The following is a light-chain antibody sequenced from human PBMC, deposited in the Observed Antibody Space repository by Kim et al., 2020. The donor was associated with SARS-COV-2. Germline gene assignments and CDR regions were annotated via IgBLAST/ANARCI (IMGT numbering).Light chain of an antibody. CDR1: SGEGGYT. V-gene: IGLV4-60*03. Sequence: SVKHTGTPRSGEGGYTIAARQQQPRKAPRYLMKLEGSGLYKEGGGVPDRFSGSSSGSDRYLPTSALQSEDEADYYCEAWSSNSWLFGGGTQLTVL. J-gene: IGLJ3*02. CDR3: EAWSSNSWL. CDR2: LEGSGLY.